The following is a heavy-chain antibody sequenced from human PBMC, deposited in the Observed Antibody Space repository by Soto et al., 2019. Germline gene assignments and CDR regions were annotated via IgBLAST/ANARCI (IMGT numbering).Heavy chain of an antibody. CDR1: GFTFSTYN. J-gene: IGHJ4*02. Sequence: GGSLRLSCAVSGFTFSTYNMNWVRQAPGKGLEWVSSISLSSTYIYYADSVKGRFTISRDNAKNSLYLQMNSLRAEDTAVYYCAREWIGYYFHYCGQGTLVTVSS. D-gene: IGHD2-2*03. CDR3: AREWIGYYFHY. V-gene: IGHV3-21*01. CDR2: ISLSSTYI.